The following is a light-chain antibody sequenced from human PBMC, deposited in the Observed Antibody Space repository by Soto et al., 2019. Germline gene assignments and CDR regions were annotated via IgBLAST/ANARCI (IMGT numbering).Light chain of an antibody. CDR2: AAS. CDR1: QSISTY. V-gene: IGKV1-39*01. Sequence: DIQMTQSPSSLSASVGDRVTITCRASQSISTYLNWFQQKPGKAPKLLIYAASSWQSGVPSRFSGSGSGTDFTLTISSLQPEDFATYYCQKYNSAPLPFGGGTKVDIK. J-gene: IGKJ4*01. CDR3: QKYNSAPLP.